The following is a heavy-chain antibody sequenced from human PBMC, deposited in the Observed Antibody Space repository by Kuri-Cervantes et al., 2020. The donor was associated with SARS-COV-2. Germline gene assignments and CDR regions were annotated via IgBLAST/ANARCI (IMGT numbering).Heavy chain of an antibody. D-gene: IGHD5-12*01. V-gene: IGHV1-69*02. CDR2: IIPNLGIA. J-gene: IGHJ4*02. Sequence: SVKVSCRASGCTFSSYTISWVRQAPGQGLEWMGRIIPNLGIANYAQKFQGRVTITADKSTSTAYMELSSLRSEDTAVYYCARASSGQDLDIDYWGQGTLVTVSS. CDR1: GCTFSSYT. CDR3: ARASSGQDLDIDY.